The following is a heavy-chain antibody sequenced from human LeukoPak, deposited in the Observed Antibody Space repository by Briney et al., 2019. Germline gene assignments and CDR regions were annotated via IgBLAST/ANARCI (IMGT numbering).Heavy chain of an antibody. CDR3: ARGSPSSGWFWYVEY. D-gene: IGHD3-22*01. Sequence: PGGSLRLSCAASGFSFSSYAMHWVRQAPGKGLEWVAVISFDGSNKYYADSVDGRFVISRDDSKNTLYMHLNSLRSEDTAFYYCARGSPSSGWFWYVEYWGQGTLVSVSS. V-gene: IGHV3-30*09. J-gene: IGHJ4*02. CDR1: GFSFSSYA. CDR2: ISFDGSNK.